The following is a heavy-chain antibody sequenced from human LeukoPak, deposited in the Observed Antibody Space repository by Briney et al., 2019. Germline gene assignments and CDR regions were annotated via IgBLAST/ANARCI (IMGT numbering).Heavy chain of an antibody. CDR1: GFTVSSNY. Sequence: GGSLRLSCAASGFTVSSNYMSWVRQAPGKGLEWVSVIYSGGSTYYADSVKGRFTISRDNSKNTLYLQMNSLRAEDTAVYYCAATVVTPSGFDYWGQGTLVTVSS. D-gene: IGHD4-23*01. CDR3: AATVVTPSGFDY. V-gene: IGHV3-66*01. CDR2: IYSGGST. J-gene: IGHJ4*02.